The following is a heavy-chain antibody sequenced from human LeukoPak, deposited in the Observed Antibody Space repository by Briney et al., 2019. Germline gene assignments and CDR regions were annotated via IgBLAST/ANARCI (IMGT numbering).Heavy chain of an antibody. D-gene: IGHD1-14*01. V-gene: IGHV3-30*03. Sequence: GGSLRLSCAASGFTFSSYGMHWVRQAPGKGLEWVAVISYDGSNKYYADSVKGRFTISRDNSKNTLYLQMNSLRTEDTAVYYCARNQAGEISGFDYRGQGTLVTVSS. J-gene: IGHJ4*02. CDR1: GFTFSSYG. CDR3: ARNQAGEISGFDY. CDR2: ISYDGSNK.